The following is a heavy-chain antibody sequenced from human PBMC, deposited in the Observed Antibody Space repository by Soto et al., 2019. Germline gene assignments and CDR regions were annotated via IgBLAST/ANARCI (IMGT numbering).Heavy chain of an antibody. D-gene: IGHD6-19*01. V-gene: IGHV4-59*01. Sequence: SETLSLTCTVSGGSISSYYWSWIRQPPGKGLEWIGYIYYSGSTNYNPSLKSRVTISIDTSKNQFSLKLSSVTAADTAVYYCARGSEWLAYWGQGTLVTVSS. J-gene: IGHJ4*02. CDR1: GGSISSYY. CDR3: ARGSEWLAY. CDR2: IYYSGST.